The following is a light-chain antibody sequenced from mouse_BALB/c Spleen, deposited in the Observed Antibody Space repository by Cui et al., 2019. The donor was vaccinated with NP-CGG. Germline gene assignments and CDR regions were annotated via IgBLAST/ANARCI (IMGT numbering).Light chain of an antibody. CDR1: TGAVTTSNY. V-gene: IGLV1*01. Sequence: QAVVTHESAFPTPPGETVTLTCRSSTGAVTTSNYANWVQEKPDHLFTGLIGGTNNRPPGVPARFSGSLIGDKAALTITGAQTEDEAIYFCALWYSNHWVFGGGTKLTVL. CDR3: ALWYSNHWV. J-gene: IGLJ1*01. CDR2: GTN.